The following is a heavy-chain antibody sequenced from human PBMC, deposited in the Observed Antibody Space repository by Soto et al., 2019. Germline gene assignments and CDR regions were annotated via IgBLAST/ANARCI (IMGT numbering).Heavy chain of an antibody. V-gene: IGHV4-34*01. Sequence: QVQLQQWGAGLLKPSETLSLTCGVYGGAFSGYHWSWIRQAPGKGLEWIGEINQSGSTNYSPSLKSRVTMSVDTSKKQFSLKLNSVTAADTALYYCATRDYYYGMDFWGQGTTVTVSS. CDR2: INQSGST. CDR3: ATRDYYYGMDF. J-gene: IGHJ6*02. CDR1: GGAFSGYH.